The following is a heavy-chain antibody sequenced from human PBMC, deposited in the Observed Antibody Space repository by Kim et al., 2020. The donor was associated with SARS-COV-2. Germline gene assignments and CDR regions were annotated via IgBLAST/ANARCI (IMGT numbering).Heavy chain of an antibody. CDR2: IYYSGST. Sequence: SETLSLTCTVSGGSISSYYWSWIRQPPGKGLEWIGYIYYSGSTNYNPSLKSRVTISVDTSKNQFSLKLSSVTAADTAVYYCARGGGRFLEWPGFDPWGQGTLVTVSS. CDR3: ARGGGRFLEWPGFDP. J-gene: IGHJ5*02. V-gene: IGHV4-59*13. CDR1: GGSISSYY. D-gene: IGHD3-3*01.